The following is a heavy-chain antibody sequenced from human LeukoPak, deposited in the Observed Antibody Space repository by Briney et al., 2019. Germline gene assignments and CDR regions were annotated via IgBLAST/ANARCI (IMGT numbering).Heavy chain of an antibody. Sequence: SEPLSLTCTVSGGSISSGAYYWSWIRQHPGKGLEWIGYIYYSGITYYNPSLKSRVTISVDTSKNQFSLRLSSVTAADTAVYYCVSGNGYDFRYFDYWGQGTLVTVSS. CDR1: GGSISSGAYY. D-gene: IGHD5-12*01. J-gene: IGHJ4*02. CDR2: IYYSGIT. CDR3: VSGNGYDFRYFDY. V-gene: IGHV4-31*03.